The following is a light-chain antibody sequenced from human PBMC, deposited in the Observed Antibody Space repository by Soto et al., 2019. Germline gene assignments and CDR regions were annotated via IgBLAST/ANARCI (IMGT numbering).Light chain of an antibody. Sequence: DIQMIQSPSTLSASVGDRVTITCRASQTIRSWLAWYQQKPGKAPNLLIYAASTLKRGVPSRFSGNGSETEFTLTISSLQPDDFATYYCQQYHSYYRTFGQGTKLEIK. CDR2: AAS. CDR1: QTIRSW. CDR3: QQYHSYYRT. V-gene: IGKV1-5*01. J-gene: IGKJ2*01.